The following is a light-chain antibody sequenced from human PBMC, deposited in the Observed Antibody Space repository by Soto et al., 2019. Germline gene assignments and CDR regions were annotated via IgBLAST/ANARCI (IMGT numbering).Light chain of an antibody. J-gene: IGLJ1*01. CDR3: SSYTSSITPYV. Sequence: QSVLAQPASVSGSPGQSITISCTGTITDIGAYNYVSWYQQHPGKAPKLLIYGVSSRPSGVSNRFSGSKSGNAAYLTISGLQADDEAEYHCSSYTSSITPYVFGTGTKVTVL. V-gene: IGLV2-14*01. CDR1: ITDIGAYNY. CDR2: GVS.